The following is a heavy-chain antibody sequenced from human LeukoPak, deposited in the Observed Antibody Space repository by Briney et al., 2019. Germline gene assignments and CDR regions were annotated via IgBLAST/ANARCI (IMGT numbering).Heavy chain of an antibody. J-gene: IGHJ4*02. V-gene: IGHV4-59*01. D-gene: IGHD3-22*01. CDR3: ARVKQLRWSNYYDSSGYYFPY. Sequence: SETLSLTCTVPGGSIGSYYWSWIRQPPGKGLEWIGYIYYSGSTNYNPSLKSRVTISVDTSKNQFSLKLSSVTAADTAVYYCARVKQLRWSNYYDSSGYYFPYWGQGTLVTVSS. CDR1: GGSIGSYY. CDR2: IYYSGST.